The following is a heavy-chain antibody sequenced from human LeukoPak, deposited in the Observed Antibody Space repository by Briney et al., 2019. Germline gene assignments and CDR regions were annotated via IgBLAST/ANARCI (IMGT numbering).Heavy chain of an antibody. J-gene: IGHJ4*02. Sequence: SETLSLTCTVSGGSISSGSYSWSWIRQPPGKGLEWIGYIYYSGSTYYNPSLKSRVTISVDMSKNQFSLKLSSVTAADTAVYYCARSLSHYYYGPTTWGQGTLVTVSS. V-gene: IGHV4-30-4*07. CDR2: IYYSGST. D-gene: IGHD3-10*01. CDR1: GGSISSGSYS. CDR3: ARSLSHYYYGPTT.